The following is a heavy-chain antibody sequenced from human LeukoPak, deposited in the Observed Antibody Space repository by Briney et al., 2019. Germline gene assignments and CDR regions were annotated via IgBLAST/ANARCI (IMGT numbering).Heavy chain of an antibody. Sequence: PSQTPSLTCTVSGGSISSGSYYWRWIRQPAGKGLEWIGRIYTSGSTNYNPSLKSRVTISVDTSKNQFSLKLSSVTAADTAVYYCARVHYDILTGYYYYMDVWGKGTTVTVSS. V-gene: IGHV4-61*02. CDR2: IYTSGST. CDR1: GGSISSGSYY. D-gene: IGHD3-9*01. J-gene: IGHJ6*03. CDR3: ARVHYDILTGYYYYMDV.